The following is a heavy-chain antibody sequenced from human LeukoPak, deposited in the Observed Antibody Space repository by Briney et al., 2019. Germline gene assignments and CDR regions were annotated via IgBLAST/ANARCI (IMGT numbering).Heavy chain of an antibody. CDR2: MNPNSGNT. J-gene: IGHJ4*02. CDR3: ARSDPYGVGDY. Sequence: GASVKASCKASGYTFTSYDINWVRQATGQGLGWMGWMNPNSGNTGYAQKFQGRVTITADKSTSTASMELSSLRSEDTAVYYCARSDPYGVGDYWGQGTLVTVSS. D-gene: IGHD4-17*01. CDR1: GYTFTSYD. V-gene: IGHV1-8*03.